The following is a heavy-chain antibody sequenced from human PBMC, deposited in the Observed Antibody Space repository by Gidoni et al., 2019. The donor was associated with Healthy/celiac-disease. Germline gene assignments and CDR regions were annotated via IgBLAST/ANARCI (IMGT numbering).Heavy chain of an antibody. J-gene: IGHJ4*02. Sequence: QVQLQQWGAGLLKPSETLSLTCAAYGGSFSGYSWSCIRQPPGKGLEWIGEINHSGSTNYNPSLKSRVTISVDTSKNQFSLKLSSVTAADTAVYYCARGFTYYDFWSGYYPVGPRGDGYDYWVQGTLVTVSS. V-gene: IGHV4-34*01. D-gene: IGHD3-3*01. CDR3: ARGFTYYDFWSGYYPVGPRGDGYDY. CDR1: GGSFSGYS. CDR2: INHSGST.